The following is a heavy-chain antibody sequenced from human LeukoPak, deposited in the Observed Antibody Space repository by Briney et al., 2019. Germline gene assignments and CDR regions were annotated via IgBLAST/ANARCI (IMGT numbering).Heavy chain of an antibody. CDR3: ARDARQWLTVRPRSFDY. D-gene: IGHD6-19*01. V-gene: IGHV3-30*03. CDR1: GFTFSSYG. J-gene: IGHJ4*02. CDR2: ISYDGSNK. Sequence: GGTLRLSCAASGFTFSSYGMSWVRQAPGKGLEWVAVISYDGSNKYYADSVKGRFTISRDNSKNTLYLQMNSLRAEDTAVYYCARDARQWLTVRPRSFDYWGQGTLVTVSS.